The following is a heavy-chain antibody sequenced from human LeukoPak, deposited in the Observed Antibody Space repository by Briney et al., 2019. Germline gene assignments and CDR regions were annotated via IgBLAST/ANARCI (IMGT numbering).Heavy chain of an antibody. CDR1: GGTFSSYA. Sequence: GASVKVSCKASGGTFSSYAISWVRQAPGQGLEWMGGIIPIFGTANYAQKFQGRVTITADESTSTAYMELSSLRSEDTAVYYCARTVVHSSSSPYYYGMDVWGQGTTVTVSS. D-gene: IGHD6-6*01. CDR3: ARTVVHSSSSPYYYGMDV. V-gene: IGHV1-69*13. J-gene: IGHJ6*02. CDR2: IIPIFGTA.